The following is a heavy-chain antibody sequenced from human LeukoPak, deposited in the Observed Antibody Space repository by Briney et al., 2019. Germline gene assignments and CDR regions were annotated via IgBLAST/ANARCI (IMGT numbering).Heavy chain of an antibody. D-gene: IGHD1-7*01. CDR1: GXSISSYY. Sequence: PSETLSLTCTVSGXSISSYYWSWIRQPAGKVLEWIARIYTTGSTNYNPSLKSRGTMSIDTSKNQFSLKLASVTAADTAVYYCARAYSENYPNWFDPWGQGTLVTVSS. CDR2: IYTTGST. J-gene: IGHJ5*02. V-gene: IGHV4-4*07. CDR3: ARAYSENYPNWFDP.